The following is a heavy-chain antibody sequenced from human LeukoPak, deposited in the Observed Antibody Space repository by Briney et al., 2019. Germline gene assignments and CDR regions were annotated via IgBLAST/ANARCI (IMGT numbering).Heavy chain of an antibody. CDR3: ARGHYDVLAASYKWTPDY. Sequence: GGSLRLSCAASGFTFNTFNMNWVRQAPGKGLEWVSSITSGGDYIYYADSVKGRFTTSRDNAKNSLSLQLNSLRVENTAVYYCARGHYDVLAASYKWTPDYWGQGTLVTVSS. V-gene: IGHV3-21*01. CDR1: GFTFNTFN. J-gene: IGHJ4*02. D-gene: IGHD3-9*01. CDR2: ITSGGDYI.